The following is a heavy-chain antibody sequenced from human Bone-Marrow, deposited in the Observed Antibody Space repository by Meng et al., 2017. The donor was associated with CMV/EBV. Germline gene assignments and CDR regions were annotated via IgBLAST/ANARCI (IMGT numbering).Heavy chain of an antibody. CDR1: GGSISSGDYY. CDR2: IYYSGST. V-gene: IGHV4-30-4*08. J-gene: IGHJ6*02. D-gene: IGHD2-2*01. Sequence: SETLSLTCTVSGGSISSGDYYWSWIRQPPGKGLEWIGYIYYSGSTYYNPSLKSRVTISVDTSKNQFSLKLSSVTAADTAVYYCARVQVPAATDYYYYGMDVWGQGTTVTVSS. CDR3: ARVQVPAATDYYYYGMDV.